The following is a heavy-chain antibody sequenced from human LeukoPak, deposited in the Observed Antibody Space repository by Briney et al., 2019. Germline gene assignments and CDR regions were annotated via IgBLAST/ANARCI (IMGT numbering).Heavy chain of an antibody. Sequence: GGSLRLSCAASGFTFSNYAMTWVRQAPGKGLEWVSAITGTGGSTYYADSLKGRFTISRDNSKNTLYLQMNSLRAEDTAVYYCAKGPPVIRMDVWGKGTTVTVSS. D-gene: IGHD3-22*01. V-gene: IGHV3-23*01. CDR1: GFTFSNYA. CDR3: AKGPPVIRMDV. J-gene: IGHJ6*04. CDR2: ITGTGGST.